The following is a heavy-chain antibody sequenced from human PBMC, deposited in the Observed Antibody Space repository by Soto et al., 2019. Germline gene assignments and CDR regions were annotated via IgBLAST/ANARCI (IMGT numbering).Heavy chain of an antibody. V-gene: IGHV3-23*01. J-gene: IGHJ4*02. D-gene: IGHD3-10*01. CDR1: GVTFSDYA. CDR3: ARTLWFGEILYQSGN. CDR2: ISHRVGRT. Sequence: EVQLWDSVGGLVHPVGALRLDCTGSGVTFSDYAMNWVRQAPGQGLEWVSCISHRVGRTYYAASGRGRFPISRDNAKNTLYLQMNSLRAEDTAVFYCARTLWFGEILYQSGNWGQGTLVTLSS.